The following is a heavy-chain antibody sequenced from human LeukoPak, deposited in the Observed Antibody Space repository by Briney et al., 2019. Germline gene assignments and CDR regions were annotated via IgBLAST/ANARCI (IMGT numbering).Heavy chain of an antibody. D-gene: IGHD6-13*01. J-gene: IGHJ3*02. CDR1: AFTLISHE. Sequence: PGWALRLSCAGSAFTLISHELKWVRQAPGKGLEWVSNISSGCTIYYAHSVKVRFTISRDNAKNSLYLQMDSLGAEDTAVYYCARVSGKQSISWYAFDIWGQGTMVTVSS. V-gene: IGHV3-48*03. CDR2: ISSGCTI. CDR3: ARVSGKQSISWYAFDI.